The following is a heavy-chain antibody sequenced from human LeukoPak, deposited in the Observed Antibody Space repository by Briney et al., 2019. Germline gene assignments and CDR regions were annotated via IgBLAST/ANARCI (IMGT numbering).Heavy chain of an antibody. Sequence: GGSLRLSCAASGFTFSSYSMNWVRQAPGKGLEWVSAITGSEDTTSYADSVKGRFAISRDNSKNTLFLQMSSLRAEDTAVYFCAKPLGGSYRYWYFDLWGRGTLVTVSS. CDR1: GFTFSSYS. D-gene: IGHD3-16*02. CDR2: ITGSEDTT. J-gene: IGHJ2*01. CDR3: AKPLGGSYRYWYFDL. V-gene: IGHV3-23*01.